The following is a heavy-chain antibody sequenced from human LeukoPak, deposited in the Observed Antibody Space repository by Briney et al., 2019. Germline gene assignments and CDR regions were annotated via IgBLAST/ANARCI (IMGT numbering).Heavy chain of an antibody. V-gene: IGHV1-2*02. CDR2: INPNSGGT. CDR1: GYTFTGYY. Sequence: GASVKVSCKAPGYTFTGYYMHWVRQAPGQGLEWMGWINPNSGGTNYAQKFQGRVTMTRDTSISTAYMELSRLRSDDTAVYYCARDGGNIVVVPAAMEGYWFDPWGQGTLVTVSS. CDR3: ARDGGNIVVVPAAMEGYWFDP. D-gene: IGHD2-2*01. J-gene: IGHJ5*02.